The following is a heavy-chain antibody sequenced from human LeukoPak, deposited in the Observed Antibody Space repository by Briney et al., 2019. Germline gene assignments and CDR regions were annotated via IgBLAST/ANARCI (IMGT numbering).Heavy chain of an antibody. CDR3: ARDGYNSLDY. V-gene: IGHV3-48*02. CDR2: VSSSRSFI. CDR1: GFSFSTYS. D-gene: IGHD5-24*01. J-gene: IGHJ4*02. Sequence: GGSLRLSCAASGFSFSTYSFHWVRQAPGKGLEWVSYVSSSRSFIYYADFLKGRFTISRDNAKSSVFLQMNSLRDEDTAVYYCARDGYNSLDYWGQGTLVTVSS.